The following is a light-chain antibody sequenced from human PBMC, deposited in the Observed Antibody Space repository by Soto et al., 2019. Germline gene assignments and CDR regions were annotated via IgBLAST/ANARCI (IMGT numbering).Light chain of an antibody. Sequence: AIRLTQSPSSLSASTGHSVTITCRATQGISSFLAWYQQKPGKPPNLLIYGASHLKSGVPSRFSGSGSGTDFTLTISSLQSEDFATYYCLQYDTHPRFFGPGTKVDI. V-gene: IGKV1-8*01. CDR1: QGISSF. CDR2: GAS. J-gene: IGKJ3*01. CDR3: LQYDTHPRF.